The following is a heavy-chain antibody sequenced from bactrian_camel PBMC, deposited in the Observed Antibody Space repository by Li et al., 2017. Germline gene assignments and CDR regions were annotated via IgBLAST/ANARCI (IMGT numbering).Heavy chain of an antibody. Sequence: VQLVESGGGSVQAGGSLRLSCTASGLTFSNCEMAWYRQAPGKEREAVAGIYIGVGHTNYAESVKGRFTISQDNAKNTVYLQMNSLKLEDTAMYYCAAARTFTDWARSRVYWGQGTQVTVS. CDR2: IYIGVGHT. J-gene: IGHJ4*01. V-gene: IGHV3S40*01. D-gene: IGHD5*01. CDR1: GLTFSNCE. CDR3: AAARTFTDWARSRVY.